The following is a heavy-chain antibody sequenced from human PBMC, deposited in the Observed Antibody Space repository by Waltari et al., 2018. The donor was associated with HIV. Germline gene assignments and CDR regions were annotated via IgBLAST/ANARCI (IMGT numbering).Heavy chain of an antibody. CDR2: IYTSGST. V-gene: IGHV4-61*02. CDR3: ARKGPLYYYYYGMDV. CDR1: GGSISSGSYY. Sequence: QVQLQESGPGLVKPSQTLSLTCTVSGGSISSGSYYWSWIRQPAGKGLEWIGRIYTSGSTKHNPSLKSRVTISVDTSKNQFSLKLSSVTAADTAVYYCARKGPLYYYYYGMDVWGQGTTVTVSS. J-gene: IGHJ6*02.